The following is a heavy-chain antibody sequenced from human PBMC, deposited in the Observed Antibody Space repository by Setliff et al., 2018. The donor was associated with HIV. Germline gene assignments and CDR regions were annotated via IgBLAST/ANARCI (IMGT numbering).Heavy chain of an antibody. CDR1: GYSLSTYA. Sequence: ASVKVSCKASGYSLSTYAISWVRQAPGRGLEWMGWIDSNNGNRNFAQKFRGRVTMTTDISTNTAYMEVRSLSFDDTAVYYCVRLTADRTNYYYYMDVWGKGTTVTVS. D-gene: IGHD2-8*01. CDR3: VRLTADRTNYYYYMDV. CDR2: IDSNNGNR. J-gene: IGHJ6*03. V-gene: IGHV1-18*01.